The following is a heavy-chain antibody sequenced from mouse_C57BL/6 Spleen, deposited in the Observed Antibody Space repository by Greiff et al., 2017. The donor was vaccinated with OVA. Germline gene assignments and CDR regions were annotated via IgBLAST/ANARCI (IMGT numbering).Heavy chain of an antibody. J-gene: IGHJ3*01. CDR2: ISSGGSYT. CDR1: GFTFSSYG. CDR3: ARQRGYDYDGPWFAY. D-gene: IGHD2-4*01. Sequence: EVHLVESGGDLVKPGGSLKLSCAASGFTFSSYGMSWVRQTPDKRLEWVATISSGGSYTYYPDSVKGRFTISRDNAKNTLYLQMSSLKSEDTAMYYCARQRGYDYDGPWFAYWGQGTLVTVSA. V-gene: IGHV5-6*01.